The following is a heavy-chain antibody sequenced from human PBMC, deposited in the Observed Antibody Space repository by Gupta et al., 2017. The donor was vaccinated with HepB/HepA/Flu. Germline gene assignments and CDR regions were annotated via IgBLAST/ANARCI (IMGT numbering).Heavy chain of an antibody. J-gene: IGHJ4*02. CDR3: GRGDGAARIKS. Sequence: QVQLHQCVAGLLKPSETLSLTCGVYGGSFSVDYSTWIRQPPGKGGEWFWYMNHGGSNSDSPSLRSGVTIELDKAKRHSSLTLTLVRAEDTSVYYAGRGDGAARIKSGGQGTFVTVFS. D-gene: IGHD6-6*01. V-gene: IGHV4-34*01. CDR2: MNHGGSN. CDR1: GGSFSVDY.